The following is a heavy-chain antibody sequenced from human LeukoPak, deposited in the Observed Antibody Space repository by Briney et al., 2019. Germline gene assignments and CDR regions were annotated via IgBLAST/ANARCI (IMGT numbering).Heavy chain of an antibody. CDR1: GFTFSSYS. D-gene: IGHD3-16*02. CDR3: ARDLGVRDYVWGSYRYTPFDY. J-gene: IGHJ4*02. V-gene: IGHV3-21*01. Sequence: PGGSLRLSCAASGFTFSSYSMNWVRQAPGKGLEWVSSISSSSSYIYYADSVKGRFTISRDNAKNSLYLQMNSLRAEDTAVYYCARDLGVRDYVWGSYRYTPFDYWGQGTLVTVSS. CDR2: ISSSSSYI.